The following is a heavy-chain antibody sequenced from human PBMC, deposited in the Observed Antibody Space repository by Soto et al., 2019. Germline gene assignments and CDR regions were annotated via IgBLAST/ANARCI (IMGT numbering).Heavy chain of an antibody. D-gene: IGHD2-21*02. Sequence: PSETLSLTCGVSGGTVASSHWWICVRQSPGRGLELIGSVYHTGDTNFNPSLQSRVTFSVDKSNNRSSLRLTSVTAADTAVYFCAREIVTAGVNNYFEPWGAGTLVTVS. CDR1: GGTVASSHW. CDR3: AREIVTAGVNNYFEP. CDR2: VYHTGDT. V-gene: IGHV4-4*02. J-gene: IGHJ5*02.